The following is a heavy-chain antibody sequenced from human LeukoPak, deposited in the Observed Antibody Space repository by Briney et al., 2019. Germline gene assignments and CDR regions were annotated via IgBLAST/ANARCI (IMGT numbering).Heavy chain of an antibody. CDR2: IYTSGST. D-gene: IGHD6-13*01. CDR3: ARDPGSWSNQNWFDP. Sequence: PSGTLSLTCTVSGGSISSGSYYWSWIRQPAGKGLEWIGRIYTSGSTNYNPSLKSRVTISVDTSKNQFSLKLSSVTAADTAVYYCARDPGSWSNQNWFDPWGQGTLVTVSS. J-gene: IGHJ5*02. CDR1: GGSISSGSYY. V-gene: IGHV4-61*02.